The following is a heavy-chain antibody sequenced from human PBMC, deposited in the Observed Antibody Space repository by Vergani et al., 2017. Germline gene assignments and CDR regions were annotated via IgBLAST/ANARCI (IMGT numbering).Heavy chain of an antibody. V-gene: IGHV3-11*05. J-gene: IGHJ6*02. Sequence: VQLVESGGGLVQPGGSLRLSCAASGFTFSDYYMSWIRQAPGKGLEGVSYISSSSSYTNYADSVKGRFTISRDNAKNSLYLQMNSLRAEDTAVYYCARARTTVTTNYYYYGMDVWGQGTTVTVSS. CDR3: ARARTTVTTNYYYYGMDV. CDR2: ISSSSSYT. D-gene: IGHD4-17*01. CDR1: GFTFSDYY.